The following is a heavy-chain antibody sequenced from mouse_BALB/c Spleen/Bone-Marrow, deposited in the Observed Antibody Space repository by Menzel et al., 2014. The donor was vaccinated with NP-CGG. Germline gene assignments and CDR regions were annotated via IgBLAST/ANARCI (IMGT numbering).Heavy chain of an antibody. V-gene: IGHV1S22*01. Sequence: LKESGSELVRPGASVKLSCKASGYTFTSYWMHWVKQRPGQGLEWIGNFYPGSGSTNYDEKFKRKATLTVGTSSSTAYMQLSSLTSEDSAVYYCTRYRYDADYFDYWGQGTTLTVSS. D-gene: IGHD2-14*01. J-gene: IGHJ2*01. CDR1: GYTFTSYW. CDR3: TRYRYDADYFDY. CDR2: FYPGSGST.